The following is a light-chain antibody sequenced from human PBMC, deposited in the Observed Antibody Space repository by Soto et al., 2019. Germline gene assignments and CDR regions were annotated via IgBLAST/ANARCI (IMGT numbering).Light chain of an antibody. J-gene: IGKJ4*01. CDR3: LQDYNYPIT. CDR2: GVS. CDR1: QGIRGD. Sequence: AIQMTQAPSSLSASLGDRVTITCRASQGIRGDLGWYQQKPGKAPRLVIYGVSHLQSGVPSRFSGSGFGTDFSLTISSLQPEDSATYYCLQDYNYPITFGGGTKVDIK. V-gene: IGKV1-6*01.